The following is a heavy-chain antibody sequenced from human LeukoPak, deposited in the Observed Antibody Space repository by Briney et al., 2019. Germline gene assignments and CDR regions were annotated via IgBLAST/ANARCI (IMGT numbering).Heavy chain of an antibody. D-gene: IGHD2-8*01. V-gene: IGHV3-74*01. CDR2: INSDASTI. CDR1: GLTFSSDW. CDR3: AREDCTIGAVCSSLLDH. J-gene: IGHJ4*02. Sequence: SGGSLRLSCAASGLTFSSDWMHWVRQVPGKGLVWVSRINSDASTINYADSVEGRFTISRDNAKNTLYLQMNNLRAEDTAVYYCAREDCTIGAVCSSLLDHWGRGTLVTVSS.